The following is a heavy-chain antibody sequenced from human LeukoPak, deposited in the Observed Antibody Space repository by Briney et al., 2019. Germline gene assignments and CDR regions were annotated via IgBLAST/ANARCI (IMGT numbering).Heavy chain of an antibody. Sequence: GGSLRLSCAASGFTFSSYSMNWVRQAPGKGLEWVSYISSSSSTIYYADSVKGRFTISRDNAKNSLYLQMNSLRAEDTAVYYCARAAGYPYWYFDLWGRGTLVTVSS. CDR1: GFTFSSYS. V-gene: IGHV3-48*04. D-gene: IGHD6-25*01. CDR3: ARAAGYPYWYFDL. CDR2: ISSSSSTI. J-gene: IGHJ2*01.